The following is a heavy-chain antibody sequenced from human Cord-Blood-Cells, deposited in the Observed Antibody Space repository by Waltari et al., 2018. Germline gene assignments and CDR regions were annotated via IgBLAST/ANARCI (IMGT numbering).Heavy chain of an antibody. Sequence: EVQLVESGGGLVKPGGSLRPSCAASGLTFSSYSMNWLRQAPGKGLEWVSSISSSSYIYYADSVKGRFTISRDNAKNSLYLQMNSLRAEDTAVYYCARAPQVNYYFDYWGQGTLVTVSS. CDR2: ISSSSYI. J-gene: IGHJ4*02. CDR3: ARAPQVNYYFDY. CDR1: GLTFSSYS. D-gene: IGHD1-20*01. V-gene: IGHV3-21*01.